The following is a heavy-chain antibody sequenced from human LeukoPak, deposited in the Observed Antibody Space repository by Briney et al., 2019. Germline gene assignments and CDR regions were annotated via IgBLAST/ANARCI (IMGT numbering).Heavy chain of an antibody. J-gene: IGHJ4*02. CDR2: IIPIFGTA. Sequence: ASVKVSCKASGGTFSSYAISWVRQAPGQGLEWMGRIIPIFGTANYAQKFQGRVTITTDESTSTAYMELSSLRSEDTAVYYCARALYCYDSSGYYGYWGQGTLVTVSS. CDR3: ARALYCYDSSGYYGY. V-gene: IGHV1-69*05. D-gene: IGHD3-22*01. CDR1: GGTFSSYA.